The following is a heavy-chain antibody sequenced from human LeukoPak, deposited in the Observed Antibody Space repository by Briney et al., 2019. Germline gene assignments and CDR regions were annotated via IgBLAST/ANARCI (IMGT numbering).Heavy chain of an antibody. V-gene: IGHV3-11*04. CDR1: GFTFSDYY. D-gene: IGHD3-9*01. Sequence: PGGSLRLSCAASGFTFSDYYMSWIRQAPGKGLEWVSYISSSGSTIYYADSVKGRFTISRDNAKNSLYLQMNSLRAEDTAVYYCARLDYDILTGRYYYYMDVWGKGTTVTVSS. CDR3: ARLDYDILTGRYYYYMDV. CDR2: ISSSGSTI. J-gene: IGHJ6*03.